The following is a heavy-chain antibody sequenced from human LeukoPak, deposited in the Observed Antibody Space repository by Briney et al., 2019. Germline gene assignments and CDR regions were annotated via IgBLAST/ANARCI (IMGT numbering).Heavy chain of an antibody. CDR1: GYTFTSYG. CDR2: IIPIFGTA. CDR3: ARSSAVAGTANFDY. J-gene: IGHJ4*02. D-gene: IGHD6-19*01. V-gene: IGHV1-69*05. Sequence: ASVKVSCKASGYTFTSYGISWVRQAPGQGLEWMGRIIPIFGTANYAQKFQGRVTITTDESTSTAYMELSSLRSEDTAVYYCARSSAVAGTANFDYWGQGTLVTVSS.